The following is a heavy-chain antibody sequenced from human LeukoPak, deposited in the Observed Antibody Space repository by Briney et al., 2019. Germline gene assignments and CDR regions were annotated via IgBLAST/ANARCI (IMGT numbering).Heavy chain of an antibody. CDR2: ISSSSSYI. CDR1: GFTFSSYS. Sequence: GGSLRLSCAASGFTFSSYSMNWVRQAPGKGLEWVSSISSSSSYIYYADSVKGRFTISRDNAKNSLYLQMSSLRAEDTAVYYCARAPDYDFWSGLGYWGQGTLVTVSS. D-gene: IGHD3-3*01. J-gene: IGHJ4*02. V-gene: IGHV3-21*01. CDR3: ARAPDYDFWSGLGY.